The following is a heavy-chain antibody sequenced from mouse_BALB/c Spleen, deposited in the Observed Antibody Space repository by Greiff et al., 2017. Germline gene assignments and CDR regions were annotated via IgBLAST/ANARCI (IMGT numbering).Heavy chain of an antibody. V-gene: IGHV2-9*02. J-gene: IGHJ3*01. CDR1: GFSLTSYG. CDR3: ARDSYGSLAY. Sequence: VQLQQSGPGLVAPSQSLSITCTVSGFSLTSYGVHWVRQPPGKGLEWLGVIWAGGSTNYNSALMSRLSISKDNSKSQVFLKMNSLQTDDTAMYYCARDSYGSLAYWGQGTLVTVSA. CDR2: IWAGGST. D-gene: IGHD1-1*01.